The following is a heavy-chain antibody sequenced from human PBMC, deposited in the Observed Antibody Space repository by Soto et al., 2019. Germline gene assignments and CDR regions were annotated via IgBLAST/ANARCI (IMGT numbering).Heavy chain of an antibody. CDR3: AHAYGGRSLY. J-gene: IGHJ4*02. CDR1: GFSLTTDRVG. CDR2: IYWDDSK. V-gene: IGHV2-5*02. D-gene: IGHD3-10*01. Sequence: QITLKESGPTLVKPTQTLTLTCTFSGFSLTTDRVGVGWIRQPPGEALEWLAVIYWDDSKTYRPSLESRLTITKDTSKTQVALTMTHTDSLDTATYYCAHAYGGRSLYWGQGTLVTVSS.